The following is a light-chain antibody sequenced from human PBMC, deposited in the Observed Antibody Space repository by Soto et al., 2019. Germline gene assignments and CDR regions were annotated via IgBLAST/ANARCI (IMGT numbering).Light chain of an antibody. J-gene: IGLJ1*01. CDR2: EVS. CDR3: SSYTSSSTPYV. Sequence: QSVLTQPASVSGSPGQSITISCTGTSSDVGGYNYVSRYQQHPGKAPKLMIYEVSNRPSGVSNRFSGSKSGNTASLTISGLQAEDEADNYCSSYTSSSTPYVFGTGTKVTVL. CDR1: SSDVGGYNY. V-gene: IGLV2-14*01.